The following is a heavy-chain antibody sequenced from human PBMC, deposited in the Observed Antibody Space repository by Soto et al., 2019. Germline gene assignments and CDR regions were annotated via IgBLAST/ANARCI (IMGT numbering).Heavy chain of an antibody. D-gene: IGHD1-20*01. CDR3: SRDEIVNNRNPGYFDY. CDR1: GGSISSGDYY. J-gene: IGHJ4*02. Sequence: SETLSLTCTVSGGSISSGDYYWSWIRQPPGKGLEWIGYIYYSGSTYYNPSLKSRVTISVDTSKNQFSLKLSSVTAADTAVYYCSRDEIVNNRNPGYFDYWGQGTLVTVSS. V-gene: IGHV4-30-4*01. CDR2: IYYSGST.